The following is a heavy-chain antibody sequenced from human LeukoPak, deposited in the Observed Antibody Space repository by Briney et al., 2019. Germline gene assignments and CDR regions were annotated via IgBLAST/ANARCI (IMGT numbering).Heavy chain of an antibody. Sequence: GGSLRLSCAASGFTFSSYAMSWVRQAPGKGLEWVSLISGNGVGTYYADSVKGRFTISRDNSKNTVYLQMNSLRAEDTAVYYCARRNGGNSGAFDYWGQGTLVTVSS. V-gene: IGHV3-23*01. CDR3: ARRNGGNSGAFDY. D-gene: IGHD4-23*01. J-gene: IGHJ4*02. CDR1: GFTFSSYA. CDR2: ISGNGVGT.